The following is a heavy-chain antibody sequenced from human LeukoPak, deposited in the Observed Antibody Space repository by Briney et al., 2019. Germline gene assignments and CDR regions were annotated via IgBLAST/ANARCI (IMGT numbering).Heavy chain of an antibody. CDR1: GGSISSYY. D-gene: IGHD6-19*01. V-gene: IGHV4-59*06. CDR2: IYYSGST. J-gene: IGHJ4*02. CDR3: ARDIAVAGHFDY. Sequence: SETLSLTCTVSGGSISSYYWSWIRQHPGKGLEWIGYIYYSGSTYYNPSLKSRVTISVDTSKNQFSLKLSSVTAADTAVYYCARDIAVAGHFDYWGQGTLVTVSS.